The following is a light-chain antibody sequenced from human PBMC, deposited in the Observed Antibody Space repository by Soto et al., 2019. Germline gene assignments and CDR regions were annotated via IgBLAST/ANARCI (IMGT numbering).Light chain of an antibody. CDR3: SLYISGSTYV. Sequence: QSVLTQSPSASGSPGQSVTISCTGTSSDIGGYDSVSWYQQHPGKAPKVMIYDVSKRPSGVPDRFSGSKSGSTASLTISGLQAEDEADYYCSLYISGSTYVFGTGTKVTVL. J-gene: IGLJ1*01. CDR2: DVS. CDR1: SSDIGGYDS. V-gene: IGLV2-18*01.